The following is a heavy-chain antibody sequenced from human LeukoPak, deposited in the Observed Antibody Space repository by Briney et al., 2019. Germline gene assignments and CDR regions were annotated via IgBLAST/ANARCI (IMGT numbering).Heavy chain of an antibody. V-gene: IGHV3-33*01. CDR2: IWYDGRNK. J-gene: IGHJ3*02. CDR3: ATYYYDSSGSGRGAFDI. CDR1: GFTFSSYG. Sequence: PGGSLRLSCAASGFTFSSYGMHWVRQAPGKGLEWVTVIWYDGRNKYYADSVKGRFTISRDNSKNTLYLQMNSLRGEDTAVYYCATYYYDSSGSGRGAFDIWGQGTMVTVSS. D-gene: IGHD3-22*01.